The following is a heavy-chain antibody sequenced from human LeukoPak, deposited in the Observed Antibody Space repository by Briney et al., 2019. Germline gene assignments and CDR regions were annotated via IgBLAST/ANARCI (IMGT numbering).Heavy chain of an antibody. CDR3: ARDIDCSGGSCYSYAGDY. CDR1: GGTFSSYA. CDR2: IIPIFGTA. V-gene: IGHV1-69*13. Sequence: SVKVSCKASGGTFSSYAISWVRQAPGQGLEWVGGIIPIFGTANYAQKFQGRVTITADESTSTAYTELSSLRSEDTAVYYCARDIDCSGGSCYSYAGDYWGQGTLVTVSS. D-gene: IGHD2-15*01. J-gene: IGHJ4*02.